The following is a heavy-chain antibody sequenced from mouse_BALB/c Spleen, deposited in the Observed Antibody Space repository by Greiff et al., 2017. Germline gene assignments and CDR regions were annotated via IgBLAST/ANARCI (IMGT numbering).Heavy chain of an antibody. J-gene: IGHJ2*01. D-gene: IGHD2-3*01. CDR1: GYAFTNYL. CDR2: IYPGNSDT. CDR3: TNGGWLPHFDY. V-gene: IGHV1-5*01. Sequence: VQLQQSGAELVRPGTSVQVSCKASGYAFTNYLIEWVKQRPGQGLEWIGAIYPGNSDTSYNQKFKGKAKLTAVTSASTAYMELSSLTNEDSAVYYCTNGGWLPHFDYWGQGTTLTVSS.